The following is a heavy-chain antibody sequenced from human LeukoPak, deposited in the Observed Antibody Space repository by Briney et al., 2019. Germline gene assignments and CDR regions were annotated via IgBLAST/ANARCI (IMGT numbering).Heavy chain of an antibody. V-gene: IGHV4-59*08. CDR1: GGSISSYY. CDR3: ARGFYDFLSGYYIDY. J-gene: IGHJ4*02. CDR2: IYSSGST. Sequence: PSETLSLTCTVSGGSISSYYWSWIRQPPGKGLEWIGYIYSSGSTNYNPSLKSRVTISVDTSKNQFSLKLSSVTAADTAVYYCARGFYDFLSGYYIDYWGQGTLVTVSS. D-gene: IGHD3-3*01.